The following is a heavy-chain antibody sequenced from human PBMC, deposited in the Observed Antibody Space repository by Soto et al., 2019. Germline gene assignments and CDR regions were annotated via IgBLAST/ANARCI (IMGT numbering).Heavy chain of an antibody. CDR2: IYYSGST. Sequence: QVQLQESGPGLVKPSQTLSLTCTVSGGSISSGDYYWSWIRQPPGKGLEWIGYIYYSGSTSYNPSLRSLFTSSVDTSKNRFSLMLSSVTAADAAVYYCARVRSRQKGDAFDIWGQGTMVTVSS. V-gene: IGHV4-30-4*01. CDR1: GGSISSGDYY. CDR3: ARVRSRQKGDAFDI. J-gene: IGHJ3*02.